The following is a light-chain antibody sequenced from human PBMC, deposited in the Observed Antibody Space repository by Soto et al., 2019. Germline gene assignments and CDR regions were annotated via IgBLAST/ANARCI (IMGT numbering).Light chain of an antibody. J-gene: IGKJ4*01. Sequence: EIVLTQSPSTLSLSPGERATLSCRASQSVSSSYLAWYQQKPGQAPRLLIYGASSRATSIPDRFSGSGSGTDFTLTISRLEPEDFSVYYCQQYGSSLLTFGGGTKVEIK. V-gene: IGKV3-20*01. CDR2: GAS. CDR1: QSVSSSY. CDR3: QQYGSSLLT.